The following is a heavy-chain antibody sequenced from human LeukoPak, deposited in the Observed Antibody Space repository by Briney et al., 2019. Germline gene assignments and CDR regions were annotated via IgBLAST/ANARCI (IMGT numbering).Heavy chain of an antibody. CDR1: GLTISRNY. J-gene: IGHJ3*02. V-gene: IGHV3-53*04. CDR3: ARGTSGSYSDAFDI. D-gene: IGHD1-26*01. Sequence: PGGSLRLSCAASGLTISRNYMSWVRPAPRKGLEWVSDIYSGGCRYYPDSVKDRFTTSIHNSKNTLYLQMDSLRAEDTPLYYCARGTSGSYSDAFDIWGQGTMVTVSS. CDR2: IYSGGCR.